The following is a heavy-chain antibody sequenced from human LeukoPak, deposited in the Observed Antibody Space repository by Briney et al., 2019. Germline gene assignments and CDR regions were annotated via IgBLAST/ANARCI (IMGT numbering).Heavy chain of an antibody. D-gene: IGHD6-19*01. CDR2: MNPNSGNT. CDR1: GYTFTSYD. J-gene: IGHJ4*02. Sequence: EASVKVSCKASGYTFTSYDINWVRQATGQGLEWMGWMNPNSGNTGYAQKFQGRVTITRNTSISTAYMELSSLRSEDTAVYYCARNDGSGWPVDYWGQGTLVTVSS. CDR3: ARNDGSGWPVDY. V-gene: IGHV1-8*03.